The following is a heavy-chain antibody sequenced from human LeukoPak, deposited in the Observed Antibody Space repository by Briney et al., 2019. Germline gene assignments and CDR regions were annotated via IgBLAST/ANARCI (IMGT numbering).Heavy chain of an antibody. J-gene: IGHJ4*02. CDR3: ARDRWTTVTKTPDY. V-gene: IGHV3-7*03. CDR1: GFTFSSYW. CDR2: IKQDGSEK. Sequence: GGSLRLSCAASGFTFSSYWMSWVRQAPGKGLEWVANIKQDGSEKYYADSVKVRFTISRDNSKNTLYLQMNSLRAEDTAVYYCARDRWTTVTKTPDYWGQGTLVTVSS. D-gene: IGHD4-17*01.